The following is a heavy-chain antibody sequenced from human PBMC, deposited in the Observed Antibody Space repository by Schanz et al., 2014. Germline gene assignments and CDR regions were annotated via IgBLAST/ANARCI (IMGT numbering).Heavy chain of an antibody. J-gene: IGHJ6*02. V-gene: IGHV3-73*01. CDR1: GFTFSGSA. CDR2: IRTKPNSYAT. Sequence: VQLVESGGGLVKPGGSLNLSCAASGFTFSGSAIYLVRQASGRGLEWVGRIRTKPNSYATEYAASVKGRFTISRDDSKNTAYLQMNSLNTGDTAVYYCIRLGFSYGLDVWGQGTTVTVSS. CDR3: IRLGFSYGLDV.